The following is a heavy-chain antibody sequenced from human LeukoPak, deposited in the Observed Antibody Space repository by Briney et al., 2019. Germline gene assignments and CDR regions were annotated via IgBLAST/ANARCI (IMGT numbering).Heavy chain of an antibody. Sequence: PSETLSLTCTVSGGSISSGDYYWSWIRQPPGKGLEWIGYTYYSGSTYYNPSLKSRVTISVDTSKNQFSLKLSSVTAADTAVYYCARGWGYYDSSGYYRPDNWFDPWGQGTLVTVSS. CDR3: ARGWGYYDSSGYYRPDNWFDP. V-gene: IGHV4-30-4*01. CDR1: GGSISSGDYY. J-gene: IGHJ5*02. CDR2: TYYSGST. D-gene: IGHD3-22*01.